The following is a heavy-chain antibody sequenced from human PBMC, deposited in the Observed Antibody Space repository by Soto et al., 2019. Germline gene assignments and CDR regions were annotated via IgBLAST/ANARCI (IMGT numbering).Heavy chain of an antibody. Sequence: PGGSLRLSCAASGFPFSSYSMNWVRQAPGKGLEWVSSISSSSSYIYYADSVKGRFTISRDNAKNSLYLQMNSLRAEDTAVYYCARDHQPSHLMTTNPLYYYYYMDVWGKGTTVTVSS. CDR3: ARDHQPSHLMTTNPLYYYYYMDV. J-gene: IGHJ6*03. D-gene: IGHD4-4*01. V-gene: IGHV3-21*01. CDR2: ISSSSSYI. CDR1: GFPFSSYS.